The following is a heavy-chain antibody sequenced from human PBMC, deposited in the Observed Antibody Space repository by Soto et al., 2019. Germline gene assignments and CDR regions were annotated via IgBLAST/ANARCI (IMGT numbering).Heavy chain of an antibody. D-gene: IGHD3-22*01. CDR2: IFYDGSKK. CDR3: AKERGDSSGYYFPTDY. CDR1: GFTFSSYG. V-gene: IGHV3-30*18. J-gene: IGHJ4*02. Sequence: GGSLRLSCAASGFTFSSYGMHWVRQAPGKGLEWVAVIFYDGSKKYYADSMKGRFTISRDNSKNTLYLQMNSLRAEDTAVYYCAKERGDSSGYYFPTDYWGQGTLVTVSS.